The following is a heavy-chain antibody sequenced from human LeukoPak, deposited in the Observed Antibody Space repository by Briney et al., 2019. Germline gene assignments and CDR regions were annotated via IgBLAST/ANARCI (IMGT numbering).Heavy chain of an antibody. D-gene: IGHD6-6*01. CDR3: ARDIESVRSSPGYYFDY. V-gene: IGHV3-23*01. J-gene: IGHJ4*02. CDR2: ISNTADNT. CDR1: GFIFANFG. Sequence: GGSLRLSCAASGFIFANFGMGWVRQVPGRGLEWISTISNTADNTHYADSVKGRFTISRDNSRNTLYLQMNSLRAEDSAVYYCARDIESVRSSPGYYFDYWGQGTLVTVSS.